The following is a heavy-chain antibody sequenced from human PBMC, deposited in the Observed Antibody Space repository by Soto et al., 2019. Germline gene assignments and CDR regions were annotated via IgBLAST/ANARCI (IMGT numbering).Heavy chain of an antibody. J-gene: IGHJ4*02. D-gene: IGHD3-3*01. V-gene: IGHV4-61*08. CDR1: GGSISSGGYY. CDR3: ARDGIFGVAVL. CDR2: IYYSGST. Sequence: SETLSLTCTVSGGSISSGGYYWSWIRQPPGKGLEWIGYIYYSGSTNYNPSLKSRVTISVDTSKNQFSLKLSSVTAADTAVYYCARDGIFGVAVLWGQGTLVTVSS.